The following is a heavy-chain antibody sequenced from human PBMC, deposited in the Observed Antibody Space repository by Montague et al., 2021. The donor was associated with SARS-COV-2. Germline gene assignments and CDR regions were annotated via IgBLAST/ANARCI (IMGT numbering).Heavy chain of an antibody. J-gene: IGHJ4*02. CDR1: AASITNTNW. V-gene: IGHV4-4*02. CDR2: IYHTGGT. CDR3: ATGFEDSKTYSYISIVFEY. Sequence: SETLSLTCAVSAASITNTNWWSWIRQPPGRGRVGLGEIYHTGGTTYNPPFKSRVTISFQTSKNQFSLEMTSVTAADTAVYYCATGFEDSKTYSYISIVFEYRGQGALVTVSS. D-gene: IGHD3-22*01.